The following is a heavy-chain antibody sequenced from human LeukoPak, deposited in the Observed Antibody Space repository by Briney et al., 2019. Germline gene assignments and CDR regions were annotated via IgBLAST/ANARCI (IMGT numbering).Heavy chain of an antibody. J-gene: IGHJ4*02. CDR2: INSDGSST. D-gene: IGHD1/OR15-1a*01. Sequence: GGSLRLSCAASGFTFSSYAMSWVRQAPGKGLVWVSRINSDGSSTSYADSVKGRFTISRDNAKNTLYLQMNTLRVEDTAVYYCARDPSGSSTTSFDYWGQGTLVTVSS. V-gene: IGHV3-74*01. CDR3: ARDPSGSSTTSFDY. CDR1: GFTFSSYA.